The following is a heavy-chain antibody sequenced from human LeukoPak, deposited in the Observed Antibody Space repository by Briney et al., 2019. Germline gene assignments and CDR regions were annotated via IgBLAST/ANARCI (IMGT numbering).Heavy chain of an antibody. Sequence: GGSLRLSCAASGFTFSSYSMNWVRQAPGKGLEWVSSISSSTSYIYYADSVKGRLTISRDNAKNSLYLQMNSLRAEDTAVYYCARFYYDSSGYYGDAFDSWGQGTMVTVSS. CDR1: GFTFSSYS. CDR3: ARFYYDSSGYYGDAFDS. V-gene: IGHV3-21*01. CDR2: ISSSTSYI. J-gene: IGHJ3*02. D-gene: IGHD3-22*01.